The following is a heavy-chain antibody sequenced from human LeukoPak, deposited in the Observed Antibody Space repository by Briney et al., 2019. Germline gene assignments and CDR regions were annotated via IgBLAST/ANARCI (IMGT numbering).Heavy chain of an antibody. CDR1: GFTLRDYF. D-gene: IGHD3-10*01. Sequence: GGSLRLSCAASGFTLRDYFMSWIRQAPGKGPEWVSLISSSGSTIYYADSVKGRFTISRDNAKNSLYLQMNSLRAEDTAVYYCARDPAYGSGSYNYYYGMDVWGQGTTVTVSS. CDR3: ARDPAYGSGSYNYYYGMDV. CDR2: ISSSGSTI. J-gene: IGHJ6*02. V-gene: IGHV3-11*01.